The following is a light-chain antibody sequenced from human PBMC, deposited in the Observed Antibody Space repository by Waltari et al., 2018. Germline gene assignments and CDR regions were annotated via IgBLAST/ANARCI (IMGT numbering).Light chain of an antibody. CDR2: QAS. CDR3: QHRGYWPPEAT. V-gene: IGKV1-5*03. CDR1: QSIYIW. Sequence: DIQMTQSPSTLSASVGDRVTITYRASQSIYIWLAWYQQKPGKAPNVLIYQASSLQNGVPSRFSGSGSGTEFTLTISSLQPDDFAVYYCQHRGYWPPEATFGPGTKVDIK. J-gene: IGKJ3*01.